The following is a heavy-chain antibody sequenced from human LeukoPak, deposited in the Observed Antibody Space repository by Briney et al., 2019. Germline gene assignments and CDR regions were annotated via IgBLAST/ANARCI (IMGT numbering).Heavy chain of an antibody. CDR3: AREFISSGDYDYYGMDV. CDR2: IYHSGST. D-gene: IGHD6-25*01. V-gene: IGHV4-4*02. Sequence: PSGTLSLTCAVSGGSISSDNWWSWVRQPPGKGLEWIGEIYHSGSTNYNPSLQSRVTISVDKSNNHFSLRLTSVTAADTAVYYCAREFISSGDYDYYGMDVWGQGTTVTVSS. CDR1: GGSISSDNW. J-gene: IGHJ6*02.